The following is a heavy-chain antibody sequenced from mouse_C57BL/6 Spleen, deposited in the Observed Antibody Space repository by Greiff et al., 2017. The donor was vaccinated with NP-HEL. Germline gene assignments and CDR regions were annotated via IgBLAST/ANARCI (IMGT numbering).Heavy chain of an antibody. CDR3: ARDDGYGMDY. J-gene: IGHJ4*01. D-gene: IGHD2-3*01. Sequence: EVQLQQSGPELVKPGASVKISCKASGYTFTDYYMNWVKQSHGKSLEWIGDINPNNGGTSYNQKFKGKATLTVDKSSSTAYMELRSLTSEDSAVYYCARDDGYGMDYWGQGTSVTVSS. CDR1: GYTFTDYY. CDR2: INPNNGGT. V-gene: IGHV1-26*01.